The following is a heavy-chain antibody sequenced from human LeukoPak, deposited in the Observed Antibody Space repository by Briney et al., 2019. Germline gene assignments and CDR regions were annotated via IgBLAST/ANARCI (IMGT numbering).Heavy chain of an antibody. D-gene: IGHD3-16*01. CDR2: IIPIFGTA. CDR3: AGPSRGGINWYFDL. CDR1: GGTFSSYA. V-gene: IGHV1-69*13. J-gene: IGHJ2*01. Sequence: SVKVSCNASGGTFSSYAISWVRQAPGQGLEWMGGIIPIFGTANYAQKFQGRVTITADESTSTAYMELSSLRSEDTAVYYCAGPSRGGINWYFDLWGRGTLVTVSS.